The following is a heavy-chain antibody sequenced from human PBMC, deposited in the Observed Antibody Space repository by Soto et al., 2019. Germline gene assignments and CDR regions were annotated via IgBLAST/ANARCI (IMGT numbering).Heavy chain of an antibody. D-gene: IGHD2-8*01. Sequence: EVQLLESGGGLVQPGGSLRLSCAASGFTFSSYAMSWVRQAPGKGLEWVSAISGSGGSTYYADSVKGRFTISRDNSKNTLYLQMNGLRAEDTAVYYCAKDIVLMVYAQCFDYWGQGTLVTVSS. J-gene: IGHJ4*02. CDR3: AKDIVLMVYAQCFDY. V-gene: IGHV3-23*01. CDR2: ISGSGGST. CDR1: GFTFSSYA.